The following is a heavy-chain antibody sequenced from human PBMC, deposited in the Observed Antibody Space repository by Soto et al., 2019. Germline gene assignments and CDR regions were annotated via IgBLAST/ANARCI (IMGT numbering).Heavy chain of an antibody. CDR2: IYPGDSQT. J-gene: IGHJ3*02. CDR1: GYRFSTYW. D-gene: IGHD1-20*01. CDR3: ARPKYSNWLGAFDI. V-gene: IGHV5-51*01. Sequence: VESLSICCEGYGYRFSTYWIAWVLQVPGKGLEWMGIIYPGDSQTRYSPSFQGQVTISADKSISTAYLQWSSLKSSDTAMYYCARPKYSNWLGAFDIWGQGTMVTVSS.